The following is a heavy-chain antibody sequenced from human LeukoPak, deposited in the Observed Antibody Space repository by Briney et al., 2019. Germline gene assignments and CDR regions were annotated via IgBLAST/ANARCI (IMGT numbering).Heavy chain of an antibody. CDR2: INTNTGNP. CDR3: ARSQDYLTGTPPDY. Sequence: ASVKVSCKASGYIFTSYVLHWVRQAPGQGLEWMGWINTNTGNPTYAQGFTGRFVFSLDTSVSTAYLQISSLRADDTAMYYCARSQDYLTGTPPDYWGQGTLVTVFS. J-gene: IGHJ4*02. D-gene: IGHD1-7*01. V-gene: IGHV7-4-1*02. CDR1: GYIFTSYV.